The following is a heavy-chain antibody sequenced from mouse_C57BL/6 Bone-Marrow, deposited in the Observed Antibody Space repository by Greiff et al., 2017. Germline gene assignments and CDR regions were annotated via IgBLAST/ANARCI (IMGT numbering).Heavy chain of an antibody. Sequence: QVQLQQPGAELVRPGTSVKLSCKASGYTFTSYWMHWVKQRPGQGLEWIGVIDPSDSYTNYNQKFKGKATLTVDTSSSTAYMQLSSLTSEDSAVYYCAREPYYSFDYWGKGTTLTVSS. V-gene: IGHV1-59*01. CDR1: GYTFTSYW. J-gene: IGHJ2*01. CDR2: IDPSDSYT. D-gene: IGHD2-12*01. CDR3: AREPYYSFDY.